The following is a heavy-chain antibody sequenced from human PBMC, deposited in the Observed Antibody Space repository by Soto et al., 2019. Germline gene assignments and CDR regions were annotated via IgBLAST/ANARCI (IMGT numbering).Heavy chain of an antibody. CDR2: LNSDGTTT. Sequence: EVKLVESGGGLAQPGGSLRLSCLTSGDTLSGHWMHWVRQSPGKGLVWVAGLNSDGTTTIYAYSVKGRFTISRVNGKNTVYLQMDRLRVEDAAVHYCTVRFYDSSLGQGILVTVYS. D-gene: IGHD3-22*01. CDR1: GDTLSGHW. V-gene: IGHV3-74*01. J-gene: IGHJ5*02. CDR3: TVRFYDSS.